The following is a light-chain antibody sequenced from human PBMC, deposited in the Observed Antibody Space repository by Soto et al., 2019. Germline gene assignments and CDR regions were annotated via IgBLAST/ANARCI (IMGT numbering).Light chain of an antibody. CDR1: ATDVGAYNY. CDR3: SSFTGSTTLL. CDR2: AVT. Sequence: QSALTQPASVSGSPGQSITISCTGTATDVGAYNYVSWYQQHPGRAPKLIIYAVTDRPSGVAGGFSGSKPGDTASLTISGLQAEDEAHYYCSSFTGSTTLLFGGGTKLTVL. V-gene: IGLV2-14*01. J-gene: IGLJ2*01.